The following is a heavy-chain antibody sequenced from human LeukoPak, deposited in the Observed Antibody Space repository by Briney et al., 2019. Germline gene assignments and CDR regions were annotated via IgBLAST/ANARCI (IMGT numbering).Heavy chain of an antibody. Sequence: ASVKVSCKASGYTFTSHYMHWVRQAPGRGLEWVGYINPNGGGTTYAQKFQGRVTMTRDTPTSTVYMELSSLRSEDTAVYYCARDSGYSSSWYATWGQGTLVTVSS. CDR2: INPNGGGT. D-gene: IGHD6-13*01. V-gene: IGHV1-46*01. CDR3: ARDSGYSSSWYAT. J-gene: IGHJ5*02. CDR1: GYTFTSHY.